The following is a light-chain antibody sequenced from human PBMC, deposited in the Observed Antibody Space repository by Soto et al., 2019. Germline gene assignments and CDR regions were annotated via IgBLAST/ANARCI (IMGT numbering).Light chain of an antibody. V-gene: IGKV1-39*01. Sequence: DILMTQSPSSLSASVGDRVTITCRASQSISNFLNWYQQKPGKAPKLLIYAASSLQSGVPSRFSGCGFVTDFTLSVSSVQPGDFATYYCQQSASTPPTFGGGAKVEIK. CDR2: AAS. J-gene: IGKJ4*01. CDR3: QQSASTPPT. CDR1: QSISNF.